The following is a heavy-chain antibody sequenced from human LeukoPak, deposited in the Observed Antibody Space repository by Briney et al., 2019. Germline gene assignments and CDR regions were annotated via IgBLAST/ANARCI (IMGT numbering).Heavy chain of an antibody. J-gene: IGHJ4*02. Sequence: SVKVSCKASGGTFTSYAISWVRQAPGQGLEWMGGIIPIFGTANYAQKFRGGVTITADESTSTAYMELSSLRSEDAAVYYCARDCTNGVCYLGYWGQGTLVTVSS. D-gene: IGHD2-8*01. CDR2: IIPIFGTA. CDR3: ARDCTNGVCYLGY. CDR1: GGTFTSYA. V-gene: IGHV1-69*13.